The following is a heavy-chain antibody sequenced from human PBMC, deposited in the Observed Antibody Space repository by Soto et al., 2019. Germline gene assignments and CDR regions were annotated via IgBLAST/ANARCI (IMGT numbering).Heavy chain of an antibody. V-gene: IGHV3-64*01. Sequence: GGSLRLSCAASGFTFSSYAMHWVRQAPGKGLEYVSAISSNGGSTYYANSVKGRFTMTRDNSKNTLYLQMGSLRAEDMAVYYCARGLYCSGGSCYYQKTLGAFDIWGQGTMVTVSS. CDR1: GFTFSSYA. D-gene: IGHD2-15*01. CDR2: ISSNGGST. CDR3: ARGLYCSGGSCYYQKTLGAFDI. J-gene: IGHJ3*02.